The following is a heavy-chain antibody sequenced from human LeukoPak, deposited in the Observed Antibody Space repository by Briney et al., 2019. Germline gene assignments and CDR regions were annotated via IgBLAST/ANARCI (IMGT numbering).Heavy chain of an antibody. V-gene: IGHV1-69*04. J-gene: IGHJ4*02. CDR3: ARDHGKSYFVDSRGYLIDQ. Sequence: ASVKVSCKAPGGTFSSQAISWVRQAPGQGLEWLGRVIPFLGTSSYAQKFQGRVTITADKSTNTAYLELSSLRSDDTAVYYCARDHGKSYFVDSRGYLIDQWGQGTPVTVSS. CDR1: GGTFSSQA. D-gene: IGHD3-22*01. CDR2: VIPFLGTS.